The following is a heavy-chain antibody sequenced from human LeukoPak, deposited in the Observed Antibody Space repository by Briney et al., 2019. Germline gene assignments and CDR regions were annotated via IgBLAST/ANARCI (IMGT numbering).Heavy chain of an antibody. CDR2: ISGSGGST. V-gene: IGHV3-23*01. CDR3: AKDSLWFGDDSYYYYMVV. J-gene: IGHJ6*03. Sequence: GVTLRFSCAASGFTFSSYAMSWVRQAPGKGLEWVSAISGSGGSTYYADSVKCRFTISRDNSKNTLYLQMNSLRAEDTAVYYCAKDSLWFGDDSYYYYMVVWGKGTTATVSS. D-gene: IGHD3-10*01. CDR1: GFTFSSYA.